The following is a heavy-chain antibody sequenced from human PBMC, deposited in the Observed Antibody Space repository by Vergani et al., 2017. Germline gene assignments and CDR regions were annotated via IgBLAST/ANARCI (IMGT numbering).Heavy chain of an antibody. CDR2: VYYTGST. CDR1: GAAIKDFY. Sequence: QVQLQQWGPGLVKPSETLSLTCTVSGAAIKDFYWSWFRQPPGKGLEWIGYVYYTGSTTYNPSLKSRVTISVDTSNNQFSLRMTSLTAADTAIYYCARDRDLYCRSTTSCHNWFDPWGQGSLVTVSS. J-gene: IGHJ5*02. V-gene: IGHV4-59*01. D-gene: IGHD2/OR15-2a*01. CDR3: ARDRDLYCRSTTSCHNWFDP.